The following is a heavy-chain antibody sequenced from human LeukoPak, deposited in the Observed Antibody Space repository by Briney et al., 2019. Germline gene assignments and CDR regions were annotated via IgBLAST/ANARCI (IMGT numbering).Heavy chain of an antibody. Sequence: QPGGSLRLSCAASGFTVSSNYMSWVRQAPGKGLEWVSVIYSGGSTYYADSVEGRFTISRDNSKNTLYLQMNSLRAEDTAVYYCARARVGAYDYWGQGTLVTVSS. CDR1: GFTVSSNY. CDR2: IYSGGST. D-gene: IGHD1-26*01. V-gene: IGHV3-66*02. J-gene: IGHJ4*02. CDR3: ARARVGAYDY.